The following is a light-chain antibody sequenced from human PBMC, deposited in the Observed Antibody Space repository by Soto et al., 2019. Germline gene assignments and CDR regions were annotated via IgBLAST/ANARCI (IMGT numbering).Light chain of an antibody. Sequence: QSALTQPRSVSGSPGQSVTISCTGTSSDVGSYDYVSWYQQQPGKAPKLMIYDVNKRPSGVPDRFSGSKSGNTASLTVSGLWADDEADYYCCSYAGSYTYLFGTGTKLTVL. CDR3: CSYAGSYTYL. CDR2: DVN. CDR1: SSDVGSYDY. V-gene: IGLV2-11*01. J-gene: IGLJ1*01.